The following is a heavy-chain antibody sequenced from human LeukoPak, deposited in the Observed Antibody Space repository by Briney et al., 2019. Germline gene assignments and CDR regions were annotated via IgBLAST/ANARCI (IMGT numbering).Heavy chain of an antibody. CDR3: ARDVGEWLTNRGLFDY. CDR2: IKQDGSER. J-gene: IGHJ4*02. Sequence: PGGSLRLSCAASGFTFSSYDMTWVRQAPGKGLEWVANIKQDGSERYYVDSVKGRFTISRDNAKNSLYLQMDSLRAEDTAVYYCARDVGEWLTNRGLFDYWGQGTLVTV. D-gene: IGHD3-16*01. CDR1: GFTFSSYD. V-gene: IGHV3-7*01.